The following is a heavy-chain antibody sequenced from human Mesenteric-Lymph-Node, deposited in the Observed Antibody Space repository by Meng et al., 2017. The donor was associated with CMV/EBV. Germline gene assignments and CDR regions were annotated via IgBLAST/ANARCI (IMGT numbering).Heavy chain of an antibody. Sequence: ASVKVSCKASGYTFTSYYMHWVRQAPGQGLEWMGIINPSGGSTSYAQRFQGRVTMTRDTSTSTVYMELSSLRSEDTAVYYCARENTPLHWFDPWGQGTLVTVSS. CDR2: INPSGGST. CDR1: GYTFTSYY. V-gene: IGHV1-46*01. J-gene: IGHJ5*02. CDR3: ARENTPLHWFDP.